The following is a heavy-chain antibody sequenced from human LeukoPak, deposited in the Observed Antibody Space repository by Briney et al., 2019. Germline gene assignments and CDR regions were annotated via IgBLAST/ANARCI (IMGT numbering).Heavy chain of an antibody. J-gene: IGHJ5*02. CDR3: ARGQSGVRGANVPNLMGFDP. CDR1: GVSISSASYY. V-gene: IGHV4-61*02. Sequence: SETLSLTCTVSGVSISSASYYWSWIRQPAGKGLEWIGRIHTSGNTNYNPSLKSRITISIDTSKNQISLILSSVTAADTAVYFCARGQSGVRGANVPNLMGFDPWGQGTLVIVSS. CDR2: IHTSGNT. D-gene: IGHD3-10*01.